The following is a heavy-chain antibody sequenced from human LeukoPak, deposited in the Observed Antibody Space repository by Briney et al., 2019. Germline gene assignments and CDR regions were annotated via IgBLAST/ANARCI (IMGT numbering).Heavy chain of an antibody. D-gene: IGHD6-13*01. Sequence: GGSLRLSCAASGFTVSSNYMSWVRQAPGKGLEWVSVIYSGGSTYYADSVKGRFTISRDNSKNTLYLQMNSLRAEDTAVYYCARDYSGPHYSPAAGSSGMDVWGQGTTVTVSS. J-gene: IGHJ6*02. CDR3: ARDYSGPHYSPAAGSSGMDV. CDR1: GFTVSSNY. CDR2: IYSGGST. V-gene: IGHV3-53*01.